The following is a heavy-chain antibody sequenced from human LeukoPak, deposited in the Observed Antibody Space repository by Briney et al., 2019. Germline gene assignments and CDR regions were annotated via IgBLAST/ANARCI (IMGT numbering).Heavy chain of an antibody. CDR1: GFTFSDYY. J-gene: IGHJ4*02. CDR2: ISNTGAII. CDR3: ARVRGHYYDISGFFDY. Sequence: PGGSLRLSCAASGFTFSDYYMSWIRQAPGKGLEWVSCISNTGAIIYYADSVKGRFTLSRDNAKTSLYLQMNSLRAEDTAVYYCARVRGHYYDISGFFDYWGQGTLVTVSS. D-gene: IGHD3-22*01. V-gene: IGHV3-11*04.